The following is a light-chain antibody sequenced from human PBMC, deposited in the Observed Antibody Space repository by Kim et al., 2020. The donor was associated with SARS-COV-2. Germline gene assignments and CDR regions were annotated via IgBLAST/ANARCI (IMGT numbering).Light chain of an antibody. Sequence: EIVLTQSPGTLSLSPGERVTLSCRASQSVTSTFLAWYQLKPGQAPRLLIFGASSRATGIPDRFSGSGSGTDFTLTISRLEPEDFALYYCQQYGKSPSWTFGQGTKVDIK. CDR2: GAS. CDR1: QSVTSTF. V-gene: IGKV3-20*01. J-gene: IGKJ1*01. CDR3: QQYGKSPSWT.